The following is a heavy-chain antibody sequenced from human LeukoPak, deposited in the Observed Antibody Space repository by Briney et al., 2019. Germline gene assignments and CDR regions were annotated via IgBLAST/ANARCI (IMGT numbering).Heavy chain of an antibody. CDR2: VYYSGST. Sequence: SETLSLTCIVPGGSIRSYFWSWIRQPPRKGLEWIGYVYYSGSTHYNLSLQSRVTISVDTSKKPFSLKLSSATAADTAVYYCARVLDLSKRGLDAFDIWGQGTMVTVSS. J-gene: IGHJ3*02. CDR1: GGSIRSYF. V-gene: IGHV4-59*01. CDR3: ARVLDLSKRGLDAFDI. D-gene: IGHD3-16*01.